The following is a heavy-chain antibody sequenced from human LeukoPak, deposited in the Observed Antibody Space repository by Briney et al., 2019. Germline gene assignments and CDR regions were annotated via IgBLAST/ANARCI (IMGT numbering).Heavy chain of an antibody. D-gene: IGHD2-21*02. V-gene: IGHV1-8*01. CDR1: GYTFTSYD. Sequence: GASVKVSCKASGYTFTSYDINWVRQATGQGLEWMGWMNPNSGNTGYAQKFQGRVTMTRNTSISTAYMELSSLRSEDTAVYYCSRGYCGGDCYPLYYYYYMDVWGKGTTVTVSS. CDR2: MNPNSGNT. J-gene: IGHJ6*03. CDR3: SRGYCGGDCYPLYYYYYMDV.